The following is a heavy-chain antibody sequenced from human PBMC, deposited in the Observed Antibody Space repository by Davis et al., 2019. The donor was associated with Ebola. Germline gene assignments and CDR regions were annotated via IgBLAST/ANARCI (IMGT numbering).Heavy chain of an antibody. Sequence: AASVKVSCKASGYTFAAHYIHWVRQAPGQGLEWMGRINPYSGATNYARKFQGRVTMTRDTSISTAYMELSRLKSDDTAVYYCARLYFGEVGFDYWGQGALVTVSS. V-gene: IGHV1-2*06. J-gene: IGHJ4*02. CDR2: INPYSGAT. D-gene: IGHD3-10*01. CDR3: ARLYFGEVGFDY. CDR1: GYTFAAHY.